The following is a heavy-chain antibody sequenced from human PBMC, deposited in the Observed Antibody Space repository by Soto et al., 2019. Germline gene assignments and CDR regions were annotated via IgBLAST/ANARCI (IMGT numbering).Heavy chain of an antibody. CDR3: ARGRYCLTGRCFPNWFDS. D-gene: IGHD7-27*01. Sequence: PSETLSLTCSVCADSISNLDYFWAWIRQPPGQALEYIGYIYKSATTYYNPSFESRVAISVDTSKGQFSLNVTSVTAADTAVYFCARGRYCLTGRCFPNWFDSWGEGALVTVSS. J-gene: IGHJ5*01. CDR2: IYKSATT. CDR1: ADSISNLDYF. V-gene: IGHV4-30-4*02.